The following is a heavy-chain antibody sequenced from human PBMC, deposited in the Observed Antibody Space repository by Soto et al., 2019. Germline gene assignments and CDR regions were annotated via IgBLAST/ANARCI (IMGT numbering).Heavy chain of an antibody. CDR2: TYYRSKWYN. Sequence: SQTLSLTGAISVDSVSSKSAAWNWLRQSPSRCLEWLGRTYYRSKWYNEYAVSVKSRITINPDTSKNQFSLQLNSVTPDDTAVYYCARSANEVAADYWGHGTLVTVSS. CDR3: ARSANEVAADY. CDR1: VDSVSSKSAA. D-gene: IGHD2-15*01. V-gene: IGHV6-1*01. J-gene: IGHJ4*01.